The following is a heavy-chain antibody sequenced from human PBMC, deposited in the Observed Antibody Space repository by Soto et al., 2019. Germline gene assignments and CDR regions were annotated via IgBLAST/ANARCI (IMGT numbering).Heavy chain of an antibody. V-gene: IGHV3-30*18. Sequence: GGSLRLSCAASGFTFSSYGMHWVRQAPGKGLEWVAVISYDGSNKYYADSVKGRFTISRDNSKNTLYLQMNSLRAEDTAVYYCAKGALSLKYFDYWGQGTLVTVSS. J-gene: IGHJ4*02. CDR1: GFTFSSYG. D-gene: IGHD3-16*02. CDR2: ISYDGSNK. CDR3: AKGALSLKYFDY.